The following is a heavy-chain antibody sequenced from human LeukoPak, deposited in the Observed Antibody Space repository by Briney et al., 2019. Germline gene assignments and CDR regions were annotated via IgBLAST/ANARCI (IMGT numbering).Heavy chain of an antibody. J-gene: IGHJ5*02. CDR2: IGHTGSIT. CDR3: AKDGATRYDSSGYYYPLTHNWFDP. D-gene: IGHD3-22*01. Sequence: PGGSLRLSCAGSGFTFGSYSMNWVRHAPGKGLEWVSYIGHTGSITDYADSVKGRFTVSRDNAKNSLYLQMNSLRAEDTALYYCAKDGATRYDSSGYYYPLTHNWFDPWGQGTLVTVSS. V-gene: IGHV3-48*04. CDR1: GFTFGSYS.